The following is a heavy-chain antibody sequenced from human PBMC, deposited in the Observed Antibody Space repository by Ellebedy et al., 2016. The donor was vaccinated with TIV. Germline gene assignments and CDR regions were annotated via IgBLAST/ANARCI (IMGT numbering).Heavy chain of an antibody. D-gene: IGHD3-16*01. V-gene: IGHV3-74*03. CDR2: INNDGRTT. J-gene: IGHJ5*01. Sequence: GESLKISCAASGFTFSTYWMHWVRQAPGKGLVWISRINNDGRTTTYVDSVEGRFTISRDNARNTLYLQMRSLGAEETVVYFWARTTEVPGVGDWFDSWGQGTLVTVSS. CDR1: GFTFSTYW. CDR3: ARTTEVPGVGDWFDS.